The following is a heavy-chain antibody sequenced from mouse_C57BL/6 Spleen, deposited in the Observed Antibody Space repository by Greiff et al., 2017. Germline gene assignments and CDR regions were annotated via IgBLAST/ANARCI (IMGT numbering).Heavy chain of an antibody. V-gene: IGHV1-53*01. CDR2: INPSNGGT. Sequence: QVQLKQSGTELVKPGASVKLSCKASGYTFTSYWMHWVKQRPGKGLEWIGNINPSNGGTNYNEKFKSKATLTVDKSSSTAYMQLSSLTSEDSAVYYCARVMAPSHFDYWGQGTTLTVSS. J-gene: IGHJ2*01. D-gene: IGHD2-3*01. CDR3: ARVMAPSHFDY. CDR1: GYTFTSYW.